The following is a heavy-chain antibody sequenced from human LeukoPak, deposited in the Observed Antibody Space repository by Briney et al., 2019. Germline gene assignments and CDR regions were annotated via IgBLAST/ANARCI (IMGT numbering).Heavy chain of an antibody. V-gene: IGHV1-69*04. CDR2: IIPIFGIA. CDR1: GGTFSSYA. Sequence: ASVKVSCKASGGTFSSYAISWVRQAPGQGLEWMGRIIPIFGIANYAQKFQGRVTITADKSTSTAYIELSSLRSEDTAVYYCAGGVNDAFDIWGQGTMVTVSS. J-gene: IGHJ3*02. CDR3: AGGVNDAFDI.